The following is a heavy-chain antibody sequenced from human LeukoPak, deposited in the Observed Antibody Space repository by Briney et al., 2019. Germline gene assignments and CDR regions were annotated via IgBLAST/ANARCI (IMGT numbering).Heavy chain of an antibody. D-gene: IGHD6-19*01. Sequence: GESLKISCKGSGYSFTSYWIGWVRQMPGKGLEWMGIIYPGDSDTRYSPSFQGQVTISADKSISTAYLQWSSLKASDTAMYYCASGYSSGWTNWYFDLWGRGTLVTVSS. CDR2: IYPGDSDT. J-gene: IGHJ2*01. CDR3: ASGYSSGWTNWYFDL. CDR1: GYSFTSYW. V-gene: IGHV5-51*01.